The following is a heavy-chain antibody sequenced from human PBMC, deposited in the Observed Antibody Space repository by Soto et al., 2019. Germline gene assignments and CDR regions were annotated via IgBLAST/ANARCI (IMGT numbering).Heavy chain of an antibody. CDR2: ISGSGGST. CDR1: GFTFSSYA. V-gene: IGHV3-23*01. CDR3: ARAMGRYCSGGSCYGPYYYGMDV. D-gene: IGHD2-15*01. Sequence: PGGSLRLSCAASGFTFSSYAMSWFRQAPGKGLEWVSAISGSGGSTYYADSVKGRFTISRDNSKNTLYLQMNSLRAEDTAVYYCARAMGRYCSGGSCYGPYYYGMDVWGQGTTVTVSS. J-gene: IGHJ6*02.